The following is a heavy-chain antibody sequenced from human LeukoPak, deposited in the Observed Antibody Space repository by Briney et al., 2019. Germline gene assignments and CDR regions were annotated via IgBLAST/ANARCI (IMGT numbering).Heavy chain of an antibody. V-gene: IGHV1-18*04. Sequence: EASVKVSYKASGYTFTSYGISWVRQAPGQGLEWMGWISAYNGNTHYAQKLQGRVTMTTDTSTSTAYMELRSLRSDDTAVYYCARDAFGGAKAYFDYWGQGTLVTVSS. CDR1: GYTFTSYG. D-gene: IGHD3-16*01. CDR3: ARDAFGGAKAYFDY. CDR2: ISAYNGNT. J-gene: IGHJ4*02.